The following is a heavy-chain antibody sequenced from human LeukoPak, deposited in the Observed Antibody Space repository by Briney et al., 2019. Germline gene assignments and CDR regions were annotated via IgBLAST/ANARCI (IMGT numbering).Heavy chain of an antibody. J-gene: IGHJ4*02. CDR2: IFYSGST. V-gene: IGHV4-39*07. Sequence: SETLSLTCTVSSGSISTSNYYWGWVRQPPGKALEWIGNIFYSGSTYYSPSLKSRVTISLDTSRNQFSLKLNSVTAADTAVYYCARQRIGYDYWGQGTLVTVSS. CDR3: ARQRIGYDY. D-gene: IGHD1-26*01. CDR1: SGSISTSNYY.